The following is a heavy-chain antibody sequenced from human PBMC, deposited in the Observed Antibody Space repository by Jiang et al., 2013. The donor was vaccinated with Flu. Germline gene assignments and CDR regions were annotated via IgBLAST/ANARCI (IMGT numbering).Heavy chain of an antibody. J-gene: IGHJ6*02. D-gene: IGHD3-10*01. CDR1: GYTFTSYG. CDR2: ISPYTGNT. CDR3: AGGSPADYGMDV. V-gene: IGHV1-18*01. Sequence: EVKKPGASVMVSCKTSGYTFTSYGISWVRQAPGQGLEWMGWISPYTGNTNEAQKLQGRVTMTTDTSTNTAYMEMRSLRVDDTAVYYCAGGSPADYGMDVWGQGTTVTVSS.